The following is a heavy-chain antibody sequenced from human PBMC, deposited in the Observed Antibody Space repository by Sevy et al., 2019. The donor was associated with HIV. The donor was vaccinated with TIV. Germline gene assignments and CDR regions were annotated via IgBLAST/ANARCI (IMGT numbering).Heavy chain of an antibody. D-gene: IGHD1-20*01. V-gene: IGHV6-1*01. J-gene: IGHJ3*02. CDR1: GDSVSGHIAA. Sequence: SQTLSLTCAISGDSVSGHIAAWNWIRQSPSRGLEWLGRTYYRSKWYTDFAVSVKSRITINPDTSKNQFSLHLNSVTPEDTAMYYCARGGSAVTGTTFVLAFDIWGQGTMVTVSS. CDR3: ARGGSAVTGTTFVLAFDI. CDR2: TYYRSKWYT.